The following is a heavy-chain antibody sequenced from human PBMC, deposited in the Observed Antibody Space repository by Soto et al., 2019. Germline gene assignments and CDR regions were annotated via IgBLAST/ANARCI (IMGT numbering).Heavy chain of an antibody. CDR2: ISSDGSNK. V-gene: IGHV3-30*18. J-gene: IGHJ6*02. CDR1: GFTFNIYG. Sequence: GGSLRLSCVASGFTFNIYGMHWVRQAPGKGLEWVALISSDGSNKYYADSVKGRFTISRDNSKNTLYLQMNSLRAEDTAVYHCAQDFLTWIQLYHYGMDVWGQGTTVTV. D-gene: IGHD5-18*01. CDR3: AQDFLTWIQLYHYGMDV.